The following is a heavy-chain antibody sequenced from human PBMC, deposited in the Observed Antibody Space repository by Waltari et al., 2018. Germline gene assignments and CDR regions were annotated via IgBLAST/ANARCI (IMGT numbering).Heavy chain of an antibody. CDR3: AKGDSGSYTFDY. CDR1: GFTFSSYA. J-gene: IGHJ4*02. Sequence: EVQLLESGGGLVQPGGSLRLSCAASGFTFSSYAMSWVRQAPGKGLEWVSAISGRGGSTYYADSVKGRFTISRDNSKNTLYLQMNSLRAEDTAVYYCAKGDSGSYTFDYWGQGTLVIVSS. D-gene: IGHD1-26*01. V-gene: IGHV3-23*01. CDR2: ISGRGGST.